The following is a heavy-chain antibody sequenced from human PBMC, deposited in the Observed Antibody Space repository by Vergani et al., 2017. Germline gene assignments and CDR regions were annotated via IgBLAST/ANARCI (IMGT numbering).Heavy chain of an antibody. J-gene: IGHJ6*02. CDR1: GYSFTSYW. CDR3: AAGYSYVKRAFTPYYGMDV. V-gene: IGHV5-51*01. D-gene: IGHD5-18*01. Sequence: EVQLVQSGAEVKKPGESLKISCKGSGYSFTSYWIGWVRQMPGKGLEWMGIIYPGDSDTRYSPSFQGQVTISADKSISAAYLQGSSLKASDTSMYYCAAGYSYVKRAFTPYYGMDVWGQGTTVTVSS. CDR2: IYPGDSDT.